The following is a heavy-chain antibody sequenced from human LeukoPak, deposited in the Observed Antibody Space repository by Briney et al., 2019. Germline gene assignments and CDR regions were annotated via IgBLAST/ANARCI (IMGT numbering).Heavy chain of an antibody. D-gene: IGHD1-26*01. CDR1: GGSFSGYY. J-gene: IGHJ4*02. CDR2: INHSGST. V-gene: IGHV4-34*01. Sequence: SETLSLTCAVYGGSFSGYYWSWIRQPPGKGLEWIGEINHSGSTNYNPSPKSRVTISVDTSKNQFSLKLSSVTAADTAVYYCAREPRIVGATSTGDYWGQGTLVTVSS. CDR3: AREPRIVGATSTGDY.